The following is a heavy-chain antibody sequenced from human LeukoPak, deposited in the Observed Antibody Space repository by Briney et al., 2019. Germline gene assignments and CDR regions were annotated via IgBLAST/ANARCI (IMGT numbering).Heavy chain of an antibody. CDR3: ARGGSGISNAFDI. V-gene: IGHV4-59*01. D-gene: IGHD3-10*01. CDR2: LYYSGST. Sequence: SETLSLTCRVSGGSISSYYWSWIRQPPGKGLEWIWYLYYSGSTNSNPSLKSRVTMSVDTSKNQVSLKLRSVTAADTAVYYCARGGSGISNAFDIWGQGTMVTVCS. CDR1: GGSISSYY. J-gene: IGHJ3*02.